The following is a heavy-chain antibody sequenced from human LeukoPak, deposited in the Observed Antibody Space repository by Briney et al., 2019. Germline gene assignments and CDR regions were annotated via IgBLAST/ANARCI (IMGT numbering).Heavy chain of an antibody. CDR1: GFTFSDYY. Sequence: PGGSLRLSCAASGFTFSDYYMSWLRQAPGKGLEWVSYISSSGSTIYYADSVKGRFTISRDNAKNSLYLQMNSLRAEDTAVYYCARDRGYDFWSGYYYYYMDVWGKGTTVTVSS. CDR3: ARDRGYDFWSGYYYYYMDV. D-gene: IGHD3-3*01. J-gene: IGHJ6*03. V-gene: IGHV3-11*01. CDR2: ISSSGSTI.